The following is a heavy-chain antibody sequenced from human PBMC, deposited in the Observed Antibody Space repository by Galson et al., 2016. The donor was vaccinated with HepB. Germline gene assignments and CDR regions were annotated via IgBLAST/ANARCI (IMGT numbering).Heavy chain of an antibody. CDR3: ARDPIYFGDSLLYYALDV. CDR2: LWYDVSNE. J-gene: IGHJ6*02. D-gene: IGHD3-10*01. V-gene: IGHV3-33*01. Sequence: SLRLSCAASGFNFGRYGMHWVRQAPGKGLEWVAVLWYDVSNEYYAESVKGRFTVSRDNSRNTLYLQMNSLRVEDTAIYYCARDPIYFGDSLLYYALDVWGLGTTVTVSS. CDR1: GFNFGRYG.